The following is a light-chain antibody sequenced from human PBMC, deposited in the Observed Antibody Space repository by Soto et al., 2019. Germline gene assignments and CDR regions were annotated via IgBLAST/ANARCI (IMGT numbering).Light chain of an antibody. CDR2: DTS. J-gene: IGLJ2*01. CDR1: TGAVTSGHY. Sequence: VVTQEPSLTVSPGGTVTLTCGSSTGAVTSGHYPYWFQQKPGQAPRTLIYDTSNKHSWTPARFSGSLLGGKAALTLSGAQPEDEAEYYCLLSYSGARPVVFGGGTKLTVL. CDR3: LLSYSGARPVV. V-gene: IGLV7-46*01.